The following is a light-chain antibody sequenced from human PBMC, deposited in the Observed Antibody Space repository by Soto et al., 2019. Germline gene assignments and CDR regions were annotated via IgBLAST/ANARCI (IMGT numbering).Light chain of an antibody. J-gene: IGLJ2*01. CDR2: LKSDGSH. CDR1: SGHSSYA. CDR3: QTWGTGVI. Sequence: QSVLTQSPSASASLGASVKLTCILSSGHSSYAIAWHQQQPEKGPRYLMKLKSDGSHSKGDGIPDRFSGSSSGAERYLTISSLQSEDEADYYCQTWGTGVIFGGGTKLTVL. V-gene: IGLV4-69*01.